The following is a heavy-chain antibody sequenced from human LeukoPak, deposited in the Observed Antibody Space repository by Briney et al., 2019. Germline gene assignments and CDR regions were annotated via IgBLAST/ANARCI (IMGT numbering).Heavy chain of an antibody. CDR2: IYSGGST. D-gene: IGHD6-13*01. Sequence: PGGSLRLSCAASGFTVSSNYMNWVRQAPGKGLEWVLLIYSGGSTYYADSVKGRFTISRDNSKNTLYLQMNSLRAEDTAVYYCARMRSIPAAGRAGNFDYWGQGTLVTVSS. V-gene: IGHV3-66*01. J-gene: IGHJ4*02. CDR1: GFTVSSNY. CDR3: ARMRSIPAAGRAGNFDY.